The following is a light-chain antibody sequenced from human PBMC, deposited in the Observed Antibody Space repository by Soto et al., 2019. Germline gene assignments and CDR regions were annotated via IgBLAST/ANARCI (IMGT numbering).Light chain of an antibody. J-gene: IGKJ2*01. CDR1: QSVLSSSNNKNY. CDR2: WAS. CDR3: QQYYSAPYT. Sequence: DIVMTQSPDSLVVSLGERATISCRSSQSVLSSSNNKNYLTWYQHKPGQPPKLLIYWASTRESGVPDRFSGSGSGTDFTPTISSLQAEDVAVYYCQQYYSAPYTFGQGTKLEIK. V-gene: IGKV4-1*01.